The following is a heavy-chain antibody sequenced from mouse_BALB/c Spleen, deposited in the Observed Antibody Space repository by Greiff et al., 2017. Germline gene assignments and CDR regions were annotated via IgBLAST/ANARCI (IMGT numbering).Heavy chain of an antibody. CDR3: ARDGSSWFAY. CDR1: GYTFTSYW. V-gene: IGHV1-7*01. J-gene: IGHJ3*01. CDR2: INPSTGYT. D-gene: IGHD1-1*01. Sequence: VQLVESGAELAKPGASVKMSCKASGYTFTSYWMHWVKQRPGQGLEWIGYINPSTGYTEYNQKFKDKATLTADKSSSTAYMQLSSLTSEDSAVYYCARDGSSWFAYWGQGTLVTVSA.